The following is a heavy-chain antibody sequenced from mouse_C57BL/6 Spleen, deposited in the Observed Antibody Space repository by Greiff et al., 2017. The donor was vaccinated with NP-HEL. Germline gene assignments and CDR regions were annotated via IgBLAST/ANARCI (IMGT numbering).Heavy chain of an antibody. Sequence: QVQLQQPGAELVRPGTSVKLSCKASGYTFTSYWMHWVKQRPGQGLEWIGVIDPSDSYTNYNQKFKGKATLTVDTSSSPAYMQLSSLTSEDSAVYYCARRAPFYYAMDYWGQGTSVTVSS. J-gene: IGHJ4*01. CDR2: IDPSDSYT. D-gene: IGHD1-3*01. CDR1: GYTFTSYW. V-gene: IGHV1-59*01. CDR3: ARRAPFYYAMDY.